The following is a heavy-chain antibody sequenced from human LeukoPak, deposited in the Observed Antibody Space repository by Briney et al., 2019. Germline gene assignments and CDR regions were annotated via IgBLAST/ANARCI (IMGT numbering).Heavy chain of an antibody. CDR1: GGTFSIYA. J-gene: IGHJ4*02. CDR2: IIPILGIA. V-gene: IGHV1-69*04. CDR3: ARDGGNDYYDRSGYFF. D-gene: IGHD3-22*01. Sequence: SVKVSCKASGGTFSIYAISWVRQAPGQGLEWMGRIIPILGIANYAQKFQGRVTITADKSTSTAYMELSSQRSEDTGVYYCARDGGNDYYDRSGYFFWGQGTLATVSS.